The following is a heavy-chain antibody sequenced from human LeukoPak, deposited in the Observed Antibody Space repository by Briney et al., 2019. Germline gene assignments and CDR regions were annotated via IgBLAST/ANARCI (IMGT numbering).Heavy chain of an antibody. CDR2: KREDGSEK. J-gene: IGHJ4*02. V-gene: IGHV3-7*03. CDR1: GFTLSTHW. Sequence: GGALRLSRAAPGFTLSTHWMTWVRQAPGKGLEWVASKREDGSEKYYVYSVKGRFTISRDNAQKSLYLEMNSLRVEDTAVYYCARAVTSTEGYWGQGTLVTVSS. CDR3: ARAVTSTEGY.